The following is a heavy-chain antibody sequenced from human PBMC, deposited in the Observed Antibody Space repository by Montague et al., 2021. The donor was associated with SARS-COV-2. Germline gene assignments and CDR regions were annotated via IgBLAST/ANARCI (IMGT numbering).Heavy chain of an antibody. CDR1: GFTFSTYA. V-gene: IGHV3-30*18. D-gene: IGHD5-12*01. CDR3: AKDSGGYGSYYFHQ. J-gene: IGHJ4*02. Sequence: SLRLSCAASGFTFSTYAIHWARQAPAKGLEWVAVISYDGSVAYYADSVKGRFSISRDNSKNTLYLQMNSLGAEDTAVYYCAKDSGGYGSYYFHQWGQGTLVTVSS. CDR2: ISYDGSVA.